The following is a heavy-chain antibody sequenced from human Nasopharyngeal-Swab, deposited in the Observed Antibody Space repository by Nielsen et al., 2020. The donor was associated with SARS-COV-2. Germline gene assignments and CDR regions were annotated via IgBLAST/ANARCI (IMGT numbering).Heavy chain of an antibody. Sequence: ASVKGSCKASGYTFTSYGISWVRQAPGQGLEWMGWISAYNGNTNYAQKLQGRVTMTTDTSTSTAYMELRSLRSDDTAVYYCARVGPDIVVVVAAAHDYWGQGTLVTVSS. J-gene: IGHJ4*02. D-gene: IGHD2-15*01. CDR2: ISAYNGNT. CDR3: ARVGPDIVVVVAAAHDY. V-gene: IGHV1-18*01. CDR1: GYTFTSYG.